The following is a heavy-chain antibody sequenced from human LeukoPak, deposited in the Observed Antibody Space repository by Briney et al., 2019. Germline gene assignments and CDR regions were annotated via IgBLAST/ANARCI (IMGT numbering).Heavy chain of an antibody. CDR2: IYHSGST. D-gene: IGHD2-2*01. CDR3: ARRVVVLAAVWFFP. V-gene: IGHV4-38-2*01. Sequence: PSETLSLTCAVSGYSISSGYYWGWIRQPPGKGLEWIGSIYHSGSTYYNPSLKSRVTISVDTSKNQFSLKLSSVTAADTAVYYCARRVVVLAAVWFFPWGQGTLVTVSS. J-gene: IGHJ5*02. CDR1: GYSISSGYY.